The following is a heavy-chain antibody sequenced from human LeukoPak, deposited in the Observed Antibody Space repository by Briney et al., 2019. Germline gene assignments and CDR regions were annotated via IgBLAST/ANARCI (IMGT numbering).Heavy chain of an antibody. D-gene: IGHD3-16*01. CDR1: GGSISSSSYY. CDR3: ARQRAAIWGFDY. CDR2: IYYSGST. V-gene: IGHV4-39*01. J-gene: IGHJ4*02. Sequence: SETLSLTCTVSGGSISSSSYYWGWIRQPPGKGLEWIGSIYYSGSTYYNPSLKSRVTISVDTSKNQFSLKLSSVTAADTAVYYCARQRAAIWGFDYWGQGTLVTVSS.